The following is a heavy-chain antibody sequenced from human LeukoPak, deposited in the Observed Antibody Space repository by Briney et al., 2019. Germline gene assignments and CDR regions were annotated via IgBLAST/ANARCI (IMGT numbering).Heavy chain of an antibody. CDR2: INSDGSST. V-gene: IGHV3-74*01. CDR1: GFTFSSYW. Sequence: GGSLRLSCAASGFTFSSYWMHWVRQAPGKGLVWVSRINSDGSSTNYADSVKGRFTISRDNAKNTLYLQMNSLRGEDTAVYYCARTYCIGSSCPGVFEYWGQGTLVTVSS. CDR3: ARTYCIGSSCPGVFEY. J-gene: IGHJ4*02. D-gene: IGHD2-15*01.